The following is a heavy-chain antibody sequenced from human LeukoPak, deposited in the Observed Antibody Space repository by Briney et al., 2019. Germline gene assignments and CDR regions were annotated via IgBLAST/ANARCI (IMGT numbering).Heavy chain of an antibody. Sequence: GGSLRLSCAASGFTFSSYAMSWVRQAPGKGLEWVSAISGSGGSTYYADSVKGRFTISRDNSKNTLYLQMNSLRAEDTAVYYCARDGGDYYDSSGYYFRPFDYWGQGTLVTVSS. CDR2: ISGSGGST. V-gene: IGHV3-23*01. CDR1: GFTFSSYA. J-gene: IGHJ4*02. D-gene: IGHD3-22*01. CDR3: ARDGGDYYDSSGYYFRPFDY.